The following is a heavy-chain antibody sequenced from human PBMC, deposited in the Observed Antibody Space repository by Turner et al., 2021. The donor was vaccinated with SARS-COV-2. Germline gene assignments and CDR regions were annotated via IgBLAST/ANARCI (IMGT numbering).Heavy chain of an antibody. V-gene: IGHV4-59*01. Sequence: QVQLQESGPGLVNPSGTLSLTCTVPGGSISSYYWSWIRQPPGKGLEWIGYIYYSGRTNYNPSLKSRVTISVDTSKNQFSLKLSSVTAADTAVYYCASYYYDSSGYHYAFDYWGQGTLVTVSS. CDR3: ASYYYDSSGYHYAFDY. CDR2: IYYSGRT. D-gene: IGHD3-22*01. J-gene: IGHJ4*02. CDR1: GGSISSYY.